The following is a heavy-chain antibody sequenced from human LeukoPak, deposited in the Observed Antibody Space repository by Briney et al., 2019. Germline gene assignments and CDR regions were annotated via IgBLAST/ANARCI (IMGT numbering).Heavy chain of an antibody. J-gene: IGHJ4*02. D-gene: IGHD1-1*01. V-gene: IGHV3-48*03. CDR3: ARQQPRVQLDY. CDR2: ISSSDSSI. CDR1: GFTFSRYE. Sequence: GGSLRLSCAASGFTFSRYEMNWVRQAPGKGLEWVSYISSSDSSIYYADSVKGRFTISRDNAKNSLYLQMNSLRAEDTAVYYCARQQPRVQLDYWGQGTLVTFSS.